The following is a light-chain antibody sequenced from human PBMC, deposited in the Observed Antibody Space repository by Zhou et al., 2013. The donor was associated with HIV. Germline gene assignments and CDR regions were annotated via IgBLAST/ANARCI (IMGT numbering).Light chain of an antibody. CDR1: QDISSY. J-gene: IGKJ4*01. CDR2: AAS. CDR3: QQANSFPLT. Sequence: DIQMTQSPSTLSASVGDRVTITCRASQDISSYLAWYQQKPGKAPKLLIYAASTLQSGVPSRFSGSGSGTEFTLTISSLQPEDFATYYCQQANSFPLTFGGGTKVEIK. V-gene: IGKV1-9*01.